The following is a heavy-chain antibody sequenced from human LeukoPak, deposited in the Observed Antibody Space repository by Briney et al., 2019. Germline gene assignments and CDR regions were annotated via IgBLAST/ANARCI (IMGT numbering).Heavy chain of an antibody. Sequence: GGSLRLSCAASGFSFSSYSMNRVRQAPGKGLEWVSSIYSSSSHIYYADSVKGRFTISRDNAKNSLYLQMNSLRAEDTAVYYCARDVLAKAVAPFWGQGTLVTVSS. V-gene: IGHV3-21*01. CDR1: GFSFSSYS. D-gene: IGHD6-19*01. J-gene: IGHJ4*02. CDR3: ARDVLAKAVAPF. CDR2: IYSSSSHI.